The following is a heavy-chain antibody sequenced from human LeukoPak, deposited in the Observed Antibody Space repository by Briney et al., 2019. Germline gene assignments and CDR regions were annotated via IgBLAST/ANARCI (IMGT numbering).Heavy chain of an antibody. CDR3: ARVKDRISMVRGVLSPQNYYYYYMDV. V-gene: IGHV1-2*02. D-gene: IGHD3-10*01. Sequence: ASVKVSCKASGYTFTGYYMHWVRQAPGQGLEWVGWINPNSGGTNYAQNFQGRVTMTRDTSISTAYMELSRLRSDDTAVYYCARVKDRISMVRGVLSPQNYYYYYMDVWGKGTTVTVSS. CDR2: INPNSGGT. CDR1: GYTFTGYY. J-gene: IGHJ6*03.